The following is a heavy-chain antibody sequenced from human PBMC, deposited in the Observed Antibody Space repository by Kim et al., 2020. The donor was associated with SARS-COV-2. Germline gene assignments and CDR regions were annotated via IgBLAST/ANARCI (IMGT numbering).Heavy chain of an antibody. D-gene: IGHD6-19*01. V-gene: IGHV3-53*01. CDR2: IHDAGST. CDR1: GSSVRSSY. Sequence: GESLKISCAVSGSSVRSSYMTWVRQAPGKGLEWVSAIHDAGSTYYADSVKGRFTISRDIPKDTLYLQMNSLRADDTAVYYCSRSTVEAYFDYWGQGSL. J-gene: IGHJ4*02. CDR3: SRSTVEAYFDY.